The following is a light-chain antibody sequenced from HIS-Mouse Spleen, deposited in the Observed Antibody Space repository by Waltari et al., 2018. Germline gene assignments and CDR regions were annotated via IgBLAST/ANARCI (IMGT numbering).Light chain of an antibody. CDR2: DAS. CDR1: QGISSA. CDR3: QQFNSYPALT. Sequence: AIQLTQSPSSLSASVRYRVTITCRASQGISSALAWYQQKPGKAPKPLIYDASSLESGVPSRFSGSGSGTDFTLTISSLQPEDFATYYCQQFNSYPALTFGGGTKVEIK. V-gene: IGKV1-13*02. J-gene: IGKJ4*01.